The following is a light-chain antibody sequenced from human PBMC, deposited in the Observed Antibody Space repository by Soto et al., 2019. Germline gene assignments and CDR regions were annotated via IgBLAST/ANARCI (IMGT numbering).Light chain of an antibody. J-gene: IGKJ1*01. Sequence: EIVLTQSPGTLSLSPGERATLSCRASQSVTSSYLAWYQQKPGQAPRLLIYGASSRATGIPDRFSGSGSGTDFTLTISRLEPEDSAVYYCQKYWKTFGQGTKVEIK. CDR2: GAS. CDR1: QSVTSSY. CDR3: QKYWKT. V-gene: IGKV3-20*01.